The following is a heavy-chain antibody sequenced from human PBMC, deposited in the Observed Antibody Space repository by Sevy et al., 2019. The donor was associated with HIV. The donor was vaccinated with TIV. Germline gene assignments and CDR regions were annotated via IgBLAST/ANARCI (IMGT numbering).Heavy chain of an antibody. J-gene: IGHJ3*02. D-gene: IGHD6-13*01. V-gene: IGHV3-64D*06. CDR1: GFTFSSYA. CDR2: ISSNGGST. Sequence: GGSLRLSRSASGFTFSSYAMHWVRQAPGKGLEYVSAISSNGGSTYYADSVKGRFTISRDNSKNTLYLQMSSLRAEDTAVYYCVKDSDSTYSSPNDAFDIWGQGTMVTVSS. CDR3: VKDSDSTYSSPNDAFDI.